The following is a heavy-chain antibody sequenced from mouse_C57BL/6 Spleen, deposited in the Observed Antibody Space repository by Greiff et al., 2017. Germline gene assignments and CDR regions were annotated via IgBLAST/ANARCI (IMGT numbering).Heavy chain of an antibody. D-gene: IGHD2-1*01. V-gene: IGHV1-72*01. J-gene: IGHJ1*03. CDR3: ARDHYGNYEYFDV. CDR2: IDPNSGGT. Sequence: QVHVKQPGAELVKPGASVKLSCKASGYTFTSYWMHWVKQRPGRGLEWIGRIDPNSGGTKYNEKFKSKATLTVDKPSSTAYMQLSSLTSEDSAVDYCARDHYGNYEYFDVWGTGTTVTVSS. CDR1: GYTFTSYW.